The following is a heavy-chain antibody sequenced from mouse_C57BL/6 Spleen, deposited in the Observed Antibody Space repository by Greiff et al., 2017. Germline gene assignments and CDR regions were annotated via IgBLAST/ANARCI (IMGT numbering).Heavy chain of an antibody. J-gene: IGHJ4*01. Sequence: EVKVVESGGGLVKPGGSLKLSCAASGFTFSSYAMSWVRQTPEKRLEWVATISDGGSYTYYPDNVKGRFTISRDNAKNNLYLQMSHLKSEDTAMYYCARGGNQGDYYAMDYWGQGTSVTVSS. CDR3: ARGGNQGDYYAMDY. CDR1: GFTFSSYA. CDR2: ISDGGSYT. D-gene: IGHD2-1*01. V-gene: IGHV5-4*03.